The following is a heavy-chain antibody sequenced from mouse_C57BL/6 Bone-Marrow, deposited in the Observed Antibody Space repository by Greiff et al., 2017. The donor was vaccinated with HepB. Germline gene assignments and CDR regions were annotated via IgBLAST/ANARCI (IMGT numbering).Heavy chain of an antibody. J-gene: IGHJ2*01. CDR3: TSYSNYPYFDY. D-gene: IGHD2-5*01. CDR1: GFNIKDDY. CDR2: IDPENGDT. V-gene: IGHV14-4*01. Sequence: VQLKQSGAELVRPGASVKLSCTASGFNIKDDYMHWVKQRPEQGLEWIGWIDPENGDTEYASKFQGKATITADTSSNTAYLQLSSLTSEDTAVYYCTSYSNYPYFDYWGQGTTLTVSS.